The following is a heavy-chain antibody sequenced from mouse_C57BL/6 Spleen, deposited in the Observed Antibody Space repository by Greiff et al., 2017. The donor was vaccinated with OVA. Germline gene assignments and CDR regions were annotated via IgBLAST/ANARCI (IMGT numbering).Heavy chain of an antibody. Sequence: EVQLQESGPGMVQPSQSLSLPCTVTGYSITSGYDWHWIRHFPGNKLEWMGYISYSGSTNYNPSLKSRISITHDTSKNHFFLKLNSVTTEDTATYYCARGGSYAMDYWGQGTSVTVSS. CDR2: ISYSGST. CDR3: ARGGSYAMDY. V-gene: IGHV3-1*01. CDR1: GYSITSGYD. J-gene: IGHJ4*01.